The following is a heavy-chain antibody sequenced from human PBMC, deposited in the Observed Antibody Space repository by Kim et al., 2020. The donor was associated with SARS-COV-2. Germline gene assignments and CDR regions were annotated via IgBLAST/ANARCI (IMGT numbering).Heavy chain of an antibody. J-gene: IGHJ4*02. V-gene: IGHV3-33*03. D-gene: IGHD6-13*01. Sequence: AASVKGRLTISRDKSKNTVFLQMNSLRPEDTAVYYCAKDPRLVAAGTSFDHWGQGTLVTVSS. CDR3: AKDPRLVAAGTSFDH.